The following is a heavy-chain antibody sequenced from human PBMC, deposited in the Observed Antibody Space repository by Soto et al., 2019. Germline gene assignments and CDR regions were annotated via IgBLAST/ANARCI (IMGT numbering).Heavy chain of an antibody. CDR2: IYYSRST. V-gene: IGHV4-39*01. CDR1: SGSISSSSYY. CDR3: ARHIAAAGNHYYYMDV. J-gene: IGHJ6*03. D-gene: IGHD6-13*01. Sequence: QLQLQESGPGLVKPSETLSLTCTVSSGSISSSSYYWGWIRHPPGKGLAWIGSIYYSRSTYYNPDATSRVTISVDTSKNQFSLKLSSVNAADTAVYYCARHIAAAGNHYYYMDVWGKGTPVTVSS.